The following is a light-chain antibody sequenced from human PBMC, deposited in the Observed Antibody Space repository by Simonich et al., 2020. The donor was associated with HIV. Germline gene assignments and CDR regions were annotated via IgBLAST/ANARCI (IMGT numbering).Light chain of an antibody. CDR3: QQRSNWIHT. V-gene: IGKV3-15*01. J-gene: IGKJ2*01. CDR2: GTS. CDR1: QSFSSN. Sequence: EIVMTQSPATLSVSPGERATLSCRASQSFSSNLAWYQQKLGQAPRLLIYGTSTRATGIPARFSGSGSGTEFTLTISSMQSEDFAVYYCQQRSNWIHTFGQGTKLEIK.